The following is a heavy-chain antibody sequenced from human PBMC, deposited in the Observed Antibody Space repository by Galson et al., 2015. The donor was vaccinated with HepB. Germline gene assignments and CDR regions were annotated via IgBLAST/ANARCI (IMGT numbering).Heavy chain of an antibody. D-gene: IGHD2-2*02. CDR2: VSDSGLST. J-gene: IGHJ6*02. Sequence: SLRLSCAASGFSFSSYAMNWVRQAPGKGLEWVSTVSDSGLSTYYADSVRGRFTMSRDNSKNTLYLQMNSLRAEDAAIYYCAKYTSHLYYYYGMDVWGQGTTVTVSS. CDR3: AKYTSHLYYYYGMDV. CDR1: GFSFSSYA. V-gene: IGHV3-23*01.